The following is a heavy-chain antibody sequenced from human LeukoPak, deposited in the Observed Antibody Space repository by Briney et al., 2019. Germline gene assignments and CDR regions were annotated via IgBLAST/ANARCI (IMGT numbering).Heavy chain of an antibody. CDR1: GFTFGDYA. V-gene: IGHV3-49*04. J-gene: IGHJ4*02. Sequence: GGSLRLSCTASGFTFGDYAMSWVRQAPGMGLEWVGFIRSKAYGGTTEYAASVKGRFTISRDDSKSIAYLQMNSLKTEDTAVYYCTRSLYYYDSSGYYAPGYWGQGTLVTVSS. D-gene: IGHD3-22*01. CDR2: IRSKAYGGTT. CDR3: TRSLYYYDSSGYYAPGY.